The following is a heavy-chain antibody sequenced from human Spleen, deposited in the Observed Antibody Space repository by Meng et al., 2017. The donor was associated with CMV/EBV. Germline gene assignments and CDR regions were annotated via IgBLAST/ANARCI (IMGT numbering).Heavy chain of an antibody. J-gene: IGHJ4*02. CDR3: VRVQDFWSVPMDY. CDR2: IYYSGDT. Sequence: SETLSLTCSVSGGSISSSSYSWGWVRQSPGKGLEWIGNIYYSGDTNFNPSLKSRLAMSVDTSKNQFSLTLRFVTAADTAIYYCVRVQDFWSVPMDYWGQGTLVTVSS. D-gene: IGHD3-3*01. V-gene: IGHV4-39*07. CDR1: GGSISSSSYS.